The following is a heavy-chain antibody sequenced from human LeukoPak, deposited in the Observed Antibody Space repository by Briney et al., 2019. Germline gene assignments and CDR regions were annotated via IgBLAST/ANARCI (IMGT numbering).Heavy chain of an antibody. Sequence: ASVKVSCKASGYTFSTYAMHWVRQAPGQGLEWMGWINTNAGNPTYAQDFTGRFVFSVDASVSTAYLQISSLKAEDTAVYYCTTMTYGDFGGYWGQGTLVTVSS. CDR2: INTNAGNP. V-gene: IGHV7-4-1*02. CDR1: GYTFSTYA. J-gene: IGHJ4*02. CDR3: TTMTYGDFGGY. D-gene: IGHD4-17*01.